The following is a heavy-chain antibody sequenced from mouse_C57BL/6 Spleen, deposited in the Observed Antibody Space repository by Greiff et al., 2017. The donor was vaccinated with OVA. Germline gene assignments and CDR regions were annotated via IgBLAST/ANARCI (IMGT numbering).Heavy chain of an antibody. CDR3: AREGFYCGSSPDY. CDR1: GYTFTSYW. D-gene: IGHD1-1*01. CDR2: INPSNGGT. Sequence: VKLQQPGTELVKPGASVKLSCKASGYTFTSYWMHWVKQRPGQGLEWIGNINPSNGGTNYNEKFKSKATLTVDKSSSTAYMQLSSLTSEDSAVYYCAREGFYCGSSPDYWGQGTTLTVSS. V-gene: IGHV1-53*01. J-gene: IGHJ2*01.